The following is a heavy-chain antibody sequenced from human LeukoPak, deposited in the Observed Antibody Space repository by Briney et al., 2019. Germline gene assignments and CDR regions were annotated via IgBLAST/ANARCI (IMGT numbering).Heavy chain of an antibody. CDR3: ARDRWGYDILTCYSYFDY. CDR1: GGSISSYY. D-gene: IGHD3-9*01. J-gene: IGHJ4*02. CDR2: IYTSGST. Sequence: PSETLSLTCTVSGGSISSYYWSWIRQPAGKGLEWIGRIYTSGSTNYNPSLKSRVTMSVDTSKNQFSLKLSSVTAADTAVYYCARDRWGYDILTCYSYFDYWGQGTLVTVSS. V-gene: IGHV4-4*07.